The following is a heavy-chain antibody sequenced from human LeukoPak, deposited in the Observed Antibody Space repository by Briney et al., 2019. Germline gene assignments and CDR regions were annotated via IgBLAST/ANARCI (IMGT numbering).Heavy chain of an antibody. CDR3: ARDNYDSSGYYFD. CDR2: ISASGGST. V-gene: IGHV3-23*01. Sequence: PGGSLRLSCAASGFTFSNCAMNWVRQAPGKGLEWVSDISASGGSTNYADAVKGRFTISRDNSKNTLYLQMNSLRAEDTAVYYCARDNYDSSGYYFDWGQGTLVTVSS. J-gene: IGHJ4*02. CDR1: GFTFSNCA. D-gene: IGHD3-22*01.